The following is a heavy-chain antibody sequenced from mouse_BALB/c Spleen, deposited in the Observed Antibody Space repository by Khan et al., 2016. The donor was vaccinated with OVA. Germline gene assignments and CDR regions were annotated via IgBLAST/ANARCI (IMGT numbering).Heavy chain of an antibody. J-gene: IGHJ2*01. V-gene: IGHV1-7*01. CDR2: INPTSGYT. CDR1: GYTFTTYW. Sequence: VQLQESGAELAKPGASVKMSCKASGYTFTTYWMHWVKQRPGQGLEWIGYINPTSGYTDYNEQFKDRATLSAEKSSSTTYMQLSSLTSEDSAVYYCTRDRIDYWGQGTTLTVSS. CDR3: TRDRIDY.